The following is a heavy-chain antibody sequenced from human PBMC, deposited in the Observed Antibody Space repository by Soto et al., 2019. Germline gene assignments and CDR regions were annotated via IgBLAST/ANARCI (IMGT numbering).Heavy chain of an antibody. CDR2: IYYSGST. J-gene: IGHJ6*03. CDR1: GGSISSGGYY. V-gene: IGHV4-31*03. D-gene: IGHD3-3*01. Sequence: QVQLQESGPGLVKPSQTLSLTCTVSGGSISSGGYYWSWIRQHPGKGLEWIGYIYYSGSTYYNPSLTSRVTISGDTSKTQFSLKLSSVTAADTAVYYCARATTYYDFWSGSLGVYYYYMDVWGKGTTVTVSS. CDR3: ARATTYYDFWSGSLGVYYYYMDV.